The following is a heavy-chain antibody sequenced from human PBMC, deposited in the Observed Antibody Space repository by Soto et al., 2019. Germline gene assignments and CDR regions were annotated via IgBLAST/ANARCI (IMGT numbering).Heavy chain of an antibody. Sequence: KPSETLSLTCTVSGGSISSYYWSWIRQSPGKGLEWIGYIYYSGRTNYNPSLKSRVTISVDTSKNQFSLKLSSVTAADTAVYYCARGYCSSTICYIWDNWFDPWGQGTLVTVSS. J-gene: IGHJ5*02. V-gene: IGHV4-59*01. CDR2: IYYSGRT. CDR3: ARGYCSSTICYIWDNWFDP. D-gene: IGHD2-2*02. CDR1: GGSISSYY.